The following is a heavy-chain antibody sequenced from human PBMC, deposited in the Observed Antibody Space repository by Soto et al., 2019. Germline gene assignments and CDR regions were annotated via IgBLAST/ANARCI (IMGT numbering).Heavy chain of an antibody. CDR1: GSTFSSYA. D-gene: IGHD6-19*01. CDR3: AKVPYIAVAGLFDY. Sequence: GGSLRLSCAASGSTFSSYAMSWVRQAPGKGLEWVSAISGSGGSTYYADSVKGRFTISRDNSKNTLYLQMNSLRAEDTAVYYCAKVPYIAVAGLFDYWGQGTLVTVSS. CDR2: ISGSGGST. V-gene: IGHV3-23*01. J-gene: IGHJ4*02.